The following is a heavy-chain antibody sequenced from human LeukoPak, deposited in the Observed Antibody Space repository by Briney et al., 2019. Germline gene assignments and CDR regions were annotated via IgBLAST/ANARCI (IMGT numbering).Heavy chain of an antibody. CDR3: ARRRFDTELDY. CDR1: GGSISSYY. V-gene: IGHV4-59*08. Sequence: SETLSLTRTVSGGSISSYYWSWIRQPPGKGLEWIGYIYYSGSTNYNPSLKSRVTISVDTSKNQFSLKLSSVTAADTAVYYCARRRFDTELDYWGQGTLVTVSS. CDR2: IYYSGST. J-gene: IGHJ4*02. D-gene: IGHD5-18*01.